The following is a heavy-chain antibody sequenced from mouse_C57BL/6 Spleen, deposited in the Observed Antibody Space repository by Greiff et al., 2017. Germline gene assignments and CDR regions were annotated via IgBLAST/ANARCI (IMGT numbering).Heavy chain of an antibody. CDR3: ERFPYFDY. CDR1: GYAFSSSW. CDR2: IYPGDGDM. Sequence: VQLQQSGPELVKPGASVKISCKASGYAFSSSWMNWVKQRPGKGLEWIGRIYPGDGDMNYNGKFKGQATLTADKSSSTAYMQLSSRTSEDAAVYISERFPYFDYWGQGTTLTVSS. V-gene: IGHV1-82*01. J-gene: IGHJ2*01.